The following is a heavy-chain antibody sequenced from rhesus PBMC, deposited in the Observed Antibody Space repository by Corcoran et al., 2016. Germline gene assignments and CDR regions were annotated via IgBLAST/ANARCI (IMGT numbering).Heavy chain of an antibody. Sequence: QVQLQESGPGLVKPSETLSLTCAVSGDSFSSYWWGWIRQPPGKGLEWIGNIFGTTGSTEYNPYLKSRATISRDTSKNQFSLRLTSVTAADTAVYYCARVGAAAGRYFDYWGQGVLVTVSS. CDR3: ARVGAAAGRYFDY. D-gene: IGHD6-25*01. J-gene: IGHJ4*01. V-gene: IGHV4-160*01. CDR1: GDSFSSYW. CDR2: IFGTTGST.